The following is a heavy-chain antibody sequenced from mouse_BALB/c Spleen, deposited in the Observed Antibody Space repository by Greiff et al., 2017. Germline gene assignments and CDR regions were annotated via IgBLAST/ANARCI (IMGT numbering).Heavy chain of an antibody. J-gene: IGHJ3*01. CDR3: ARLGFAY. CDR2: ISDGGSYT. CDR1: GFTFSDYY. Sequence: EVKLMESGGGLVKPGGSLKLSCAASGFTFSDYYMYWVRQTPEKRLEWVATISDGGSYTYYPDSVKGRFTISRDNAKNNLYLQMSSLKSEDTAMYYCARLGFAYWGQGTLVTVSA. V-gene: IGHV5-4*02.